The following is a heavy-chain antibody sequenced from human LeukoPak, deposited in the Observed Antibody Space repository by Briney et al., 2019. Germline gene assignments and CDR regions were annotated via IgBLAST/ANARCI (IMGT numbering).Heavy chain of an antibody. CDR3: AREDKGGYYN. CDR1: GFTFDDYA. Sequence: SLRLSCAASGFTFDDYAMHWVRHAPGKGLEWVSGISWNSGSIGYADSVKGRFTISRDNAKNSLYLQMNSLRSEDTAVYYCAREDKGGYYNWGQGTLVTVSS. V-gene: IGHV3-9*01. D-gene: IGHD3-3*01. CDR2: ISWNSGSI. J-gene: IGHJ4*02.